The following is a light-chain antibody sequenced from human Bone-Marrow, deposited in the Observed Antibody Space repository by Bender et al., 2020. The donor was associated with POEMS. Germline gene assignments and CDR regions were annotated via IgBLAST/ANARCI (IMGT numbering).Light chain of an antibody. J-gene: IGLJ3*02. CDR3: CSYAGSNTLV. CDR1: SSNIGAHA. V-gene: IGLV1-44*01. Sequence: QSVLTQPPSASGTPGQRVTISCSGGSSNIGAHAVNWYQHLPGTAPKLLIYSSHRRPSEVPDRFSGSRSGTSASLAISGLQSEDEADYYCCSYAGSNTLVFGGGTFLTVL. CDR2: SSH.